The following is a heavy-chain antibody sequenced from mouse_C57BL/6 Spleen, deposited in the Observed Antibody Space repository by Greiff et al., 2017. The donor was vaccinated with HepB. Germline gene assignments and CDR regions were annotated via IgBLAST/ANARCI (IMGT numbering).Heavy chain of an antibody. J-gene: IGHJ3*01. D-gene: IGHD3-2*02. V-gene: IGHV1-42*01. CDR3: ASQTAQATFAY. CDR1: GYSFTGYY. Sequence: EVKLQQSGPELVKPGASVKISCKASGYSFTGYYMNWVKQSPEKSLEWIGEINPSTGGTTYNQKFKAKATLTVDKSSSTAYMQLKSLTSEDSAVYYCASQTAQATFAYWGQGTLVTVSA. CDR2: INPSTGGT.